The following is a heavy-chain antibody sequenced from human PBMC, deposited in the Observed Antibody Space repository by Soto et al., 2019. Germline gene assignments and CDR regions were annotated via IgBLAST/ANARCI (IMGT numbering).Heavy chain of an antibody. V-gene: IGHV4-39*01. J-gene: IGHJ4*02. CDR1: GGSISSSSYY. Sequence: QLQLQESGPGLVKPSETLSLTCTVSGGSISSSSYYWGWIRQPPGKGLERIGSIYYSGSTYYNPSLKSRVTISVDTSKNQFSLKLSSVTAADTAVYYCARHLNWFYYFDYWGQGTLVTVSS. CDR2: IYYSGST. D-gene: IGHD2-8*02. CDR3: ARHLNWFYYFDY.